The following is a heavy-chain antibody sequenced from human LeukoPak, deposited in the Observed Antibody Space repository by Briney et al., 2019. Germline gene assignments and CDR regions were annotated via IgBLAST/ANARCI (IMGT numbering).Heavy chain of an antibody. CDR1: GGSISSYY. CDR2: IYTSGST. CDR3: ARLHNRIYYYYYMDV. V-gene: IGHV4-4*09. J-gene: IGHJ6*03. D-gene: IGHD1-1*01. Sequence: SETLSLTCTVSGGSISSYYWSWIRQPPGKGLEWIGYIYTSGSTNYNPSLKSRVTISVDTSKNQFSLKLSSVTAADTAVYYCARLHNRIYYYYYMDVWGKGTTVTVSS.